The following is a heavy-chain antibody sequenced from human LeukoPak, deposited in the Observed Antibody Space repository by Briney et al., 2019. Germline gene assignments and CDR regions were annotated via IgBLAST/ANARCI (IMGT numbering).Heavy chain of an antibody. CDR2: ISAYNGNT. J-gene: IGHJ6*03. CDR1: GYTFTSYG. CDR3: ARGGSSWFYYYYYMDV. V-gene: IGHV1-18*01. Sequence: AASVKVSCKASGYTFTSYGISWVRQAPGQGLEWMGWISAYNGNTNYAQKLQGRVTMTTDTSTSTAYMELRSLRPDNTAVYYCARGGSSWFYYYYYMDVWGKGTTVTISS. D-gene: IGHD6-13*01.